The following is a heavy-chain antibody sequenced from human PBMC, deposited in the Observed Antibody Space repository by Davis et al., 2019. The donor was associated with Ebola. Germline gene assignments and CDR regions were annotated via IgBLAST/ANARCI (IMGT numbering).Heavy chain of an antibody. Sequence: PGGSLRLSCAASGFTISSYWMHWVRQAPGKGLVWVSRINSDGSTTNYADSVKGRFTISRDNSKNTLYLQMNSLRAEDTAVYYCASVEGSSSSWPSGYWGQGTLVTVSS. D-gene: IGHD6-13*01. J-gene: IGHJ4*02. CDR1: GFTISSYW. V-gene: IGHV3-74*01. CDR3: ASVEGSSSSWPSGY. CDR2: INSDGSTT.